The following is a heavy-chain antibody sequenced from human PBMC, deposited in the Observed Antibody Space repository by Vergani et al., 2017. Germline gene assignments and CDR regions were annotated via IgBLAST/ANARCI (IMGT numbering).Heavy chain of an antibody. V-gene: IGHV3-74*01. Sequence: VQLVESGGGLVKPGGSLRLSCAASGFTFSSYWMHWVRQAPGKGLVWVSRINSDGSSTSYADSVKGRFTISRDNSKNTLYLQMNSLRAEDTAVYYCARDLSSYYYDSSGYYPNFDYWGQGTLVTVSS. CDR2: INSDGSST. CDR3: ARDLSSYYYDSSGYYPNFDY. J-gene: IGHJ4*02. D-gene: IGHD3-22*01. CDR1: GFTFSSYW.